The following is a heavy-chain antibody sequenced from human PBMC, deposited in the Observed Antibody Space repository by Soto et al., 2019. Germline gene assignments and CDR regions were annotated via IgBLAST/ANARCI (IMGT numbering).Heavy chain of an antibody. CDR3: ARIMTTVTPYYMDV. J-gene: IGHJ6*03. Sequence: QEQLVESGGGVVQPGRSLRLSCAASGFKFSMYGMHWVRQAPGKGLEWVAVTWYDGEKKYYADSVEGRFTISKDNSKNTLYRQMNNLRAEDTAVYYCARIMTTVTPYYMDVWGKGTTVTVSS. CDR1: GFKFSMYG. D-gene: IGHD4-4*01. V-gene: IGHV3-33*01. CDR2: TWYDGEKK.